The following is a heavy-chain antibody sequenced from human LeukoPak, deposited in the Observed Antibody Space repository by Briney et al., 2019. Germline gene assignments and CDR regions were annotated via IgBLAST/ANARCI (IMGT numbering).Heavy chain of an antibody. CDR1: GFTFSSHS. Sequence: GGSLRLSCAASGFTFSSHSMNWVRQAPGKGLEWVSYISSDSSTKYYADSVKGRFTISRDNSKNTLYLQMNSLRAEDTAVYYCAKGVDSSSSRAFFDYWGQGTLVTVSS. V-gene: IGHV3-48*01. D-gene: IGHD6-6*01. J-gene: IGHJ4*02. CDR2: ISSDSSTK. CDR3: AKGVDSSSSRAFFDY.